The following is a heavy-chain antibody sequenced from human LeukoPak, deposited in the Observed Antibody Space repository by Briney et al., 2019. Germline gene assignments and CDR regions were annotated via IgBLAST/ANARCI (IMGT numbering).Heavy chain of an antibody. J-gene: IGHJ4*02. Sequence: SETLSLTCTVSGGSIRDNSYYWGWIRQSPGKGLEWIGDIYFSGSTYYNPSLKSRVSMSQDTSKNQFSLKLYSVTAEDTAVYYCAGTRWLQSAIDYWGQGTLVTVSS. CDR2: IYFSGST. V-gene: IGHV4-39*07. CDR1: GGSIRDNSYY. CDR3: AGTRWLQSAIDY. D-gene: IGHD5-24*01.